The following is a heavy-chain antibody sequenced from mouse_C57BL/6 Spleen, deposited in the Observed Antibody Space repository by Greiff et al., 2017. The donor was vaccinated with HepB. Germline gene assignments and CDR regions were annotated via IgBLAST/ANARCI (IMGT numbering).Heavy chain of an antibody. J-gene: IGHJ2*01. CDR2: IYPGDGDT. V-gene: IGHV1-82*01. Sequence: VQLQQSGPELVKPGASVKISCKASGYAFSSSWMNWVKQRPGKGLEWIGRIYPGDGDTNYNGKFKGKATLTADKSSSTAYMQLSSLTSEDSAVYFCARSVPYYYGSSFDYWGQGTTLTISS. CDR3: ARSVPYYYGSSFDY. D-gene: IGHD1-1*01. CDR1: GYAFSSSW.